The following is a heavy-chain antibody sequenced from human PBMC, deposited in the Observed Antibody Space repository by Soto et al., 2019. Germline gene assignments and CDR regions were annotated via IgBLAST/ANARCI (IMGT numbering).Heavy chain of an antibody. J-gene: IGHJ6*02. CDR2: IMPIFGTA. CDR3: ANRRDTNPNVGNYYYGMDI. Sequence: QVQLVQSGAEVKKPGASVKVSCKASGGTFKSYAISWVRQAPGQGLEWLGGIMPIFGTADYAQKFQGRVTITADESTSTAYMELSSLRSEDTAVYYCANRRDTNPNVGNYYYGMDIWGQGTTVTVS. CDR1: GGTFKSYA. V-gene: IGHV1-69*12. D-gene: IGHD2-8*01.